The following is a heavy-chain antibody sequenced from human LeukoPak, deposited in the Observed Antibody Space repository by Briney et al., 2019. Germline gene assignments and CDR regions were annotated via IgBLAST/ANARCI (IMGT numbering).Heavy chain of an antibody. D-gene: IGHD4-17*01. CDR3: ARDYADYVGYFFFGY. V-gene: IGHV3-30*03. Sequence: PGRSLRLSCAASGFTFSSYGMHWVRQAPGKGLEWVAVISYDGSNKYYADSVKGRFTISRDNSKNTLYLQMNSLRAEDTAVYYCARDYADYVGYFFFGYWGQGTLVTVSS. CDR1: GFTFSSYG. CDR2: ISYDGSNK. J-gene: IGHJ4*02.